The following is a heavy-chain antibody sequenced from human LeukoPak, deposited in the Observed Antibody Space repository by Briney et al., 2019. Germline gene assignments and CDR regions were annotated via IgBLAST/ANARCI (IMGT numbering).Heavy chain of an antibody. Sequence: SQTLSLTCAISGDSVSSNSAAWNWIRQSPSRGLEWLGRTYYRSKWYNDYAVSVKSRITINPDTSKNQFSLRLNSVTPEDTAVYYCARDLRISGLYPNWFDAGGQGTLVTVSA. J-gene: IGHJ5*02. CDR1: GDSVSSNSAA. D-gene: IGHD6-19*01. CDR3: ARDLRISGLYPNWFDA. CDR2: TYYRSKWYN. V-gene: IGHV6-1*01.